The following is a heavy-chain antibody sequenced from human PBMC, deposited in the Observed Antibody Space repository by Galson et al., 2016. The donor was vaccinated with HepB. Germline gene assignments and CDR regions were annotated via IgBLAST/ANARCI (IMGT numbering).Heavy chain of an antibody. D-gene: IGHD3-9*01. CDR3: AKRYFDWRGDEAFDY. CDR1: GITFRIYA. Sequence: LRLSCAASGITFRIYAMSWVRQAPGKGLEWVSGISGSGDNTYYTDSVRGRFTISRDNSKNTLHLEMNGLRAEDTAVYYCAKRYFDWRGDEAFDYWGQGTLVTVSS. V-gene: IGHV3-23*01. CDR2: ISGSGDNT. J-gene: IGHJ4*02.